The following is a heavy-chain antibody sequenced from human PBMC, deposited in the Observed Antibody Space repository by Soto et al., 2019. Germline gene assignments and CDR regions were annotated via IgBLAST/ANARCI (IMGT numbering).Heavy chain of an antibody. D-gene: IGHD6-13*01. Sequence: QVQLQESGPGLVKPSGTLSLTCAVSGVSISTDNWWSWVRQPPGKGLEWIGEMYHSGSANYNPSLESRVTISVDKSKNQFSLKLKSVTAADTAVYYCATLGIAAPYSYLDPWGPGTLVTVSS. J-gene: IGHJ5*02. CDR1: GVSISTDNW. V-gene: IGHV4-4*02. CDR3: ATLGIAAPYSYLDP. CDR2: MYHSGSA.